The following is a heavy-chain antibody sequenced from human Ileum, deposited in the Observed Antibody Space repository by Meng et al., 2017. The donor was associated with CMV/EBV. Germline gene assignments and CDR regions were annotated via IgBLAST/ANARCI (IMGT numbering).Heavy chain of an antibody. Sequence: SCAASGFTFDDYAMTWVRQPQGKGLERVSNINWNGGTTGYRDSVKGRFTISRDNAKNSLYLQVNSLRAEDTAYIIPATGGICYSLQDYWGQGTLVTVSS. CDR2: INWNGGTT. CDR1: GFTFDDYA. V-gene: IGHV3-20*01. CDR3: ATGGICYSLQDY. D-gene: IGHD2-15*01. J-gene: IGHJ4*02.